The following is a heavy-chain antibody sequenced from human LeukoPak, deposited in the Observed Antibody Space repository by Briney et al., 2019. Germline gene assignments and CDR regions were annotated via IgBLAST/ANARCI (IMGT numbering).Heavy chain of an antibody. CDR2: IYYSGST. J-gene: IGHJ3*02. CDR1: GGSISSSSYY. Sequence: SETLSLTCTVSGGSISSSSYYWGWIRQPPGKGLEWIGYIYYSGSTNYNPSLKSRVTISVDTSKNQFSLKLSSVTAADTAVYYCAREGIAAADYAFDIWGQGTMVTVSS. CDR3: AREGIAAADYAFDI. D-gene: IGHD6-13*01. V-gene: IGHV4-61*01.